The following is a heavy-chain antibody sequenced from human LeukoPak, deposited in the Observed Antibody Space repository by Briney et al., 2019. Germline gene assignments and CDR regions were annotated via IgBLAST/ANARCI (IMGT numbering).Heavy chain of an antibody. CDR1: GYTLTELS. Sequence: GASVKVSCKVSGYTLTELSMHWVRQAPGKGLEWMGGFDPEDGETIYAQKFQGRVTMTEDTSTDTAYMELSSLRSEDTAVYYCARGSERYYGSGSYYGAFDIWGQGTVVTVSS. CDR2: FDPEDGET. J-gene: IGHJ3*02. D-gene: IGHD3-10*01. V-gene: IGHV1-24*01. CDR3: ARGSERYYGSGSYYGAFDI.